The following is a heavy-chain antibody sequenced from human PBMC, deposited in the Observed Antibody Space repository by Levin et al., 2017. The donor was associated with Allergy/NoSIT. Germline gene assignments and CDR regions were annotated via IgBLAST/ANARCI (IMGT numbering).Heavy chain of an antibody. J-gene: IGHJ4*02. D-gene: IGHD6-19*01. CDR3: ARDGGIAVAGPRFDS. CDR1: GGSISSGTCY. CDR2: IYYSGNT. V-gene: IGHV4-39*07. Sequence: PSETLSLTCSVSGGSISSGTCYWGWIRQSPGTGLEWIGSIYYSGNTYYNPSLKSRVAISMDTSKNQFSLKMNSVTAADTAVYFCARDGGIAVAGPRFDSWGQGTLVPVSS.